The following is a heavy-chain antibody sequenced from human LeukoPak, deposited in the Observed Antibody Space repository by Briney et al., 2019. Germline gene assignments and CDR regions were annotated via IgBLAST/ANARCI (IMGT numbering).Heavy chain of an antibody. CDR3: AKLKRLVAGGGLDY. V-gene: IGHV3-23*01. CDR2: ISDSGGNT. Sequence: GGSLRLSCAASGFTFSSYAMSWVRQAPGKGLEWVLVISDSGGNTYYADSVKGRFTISRDNSKNTLYLQMNSLRAEDTAVYYCAKLKRLVAGGGLDYWGQGTLVTASS. D-gene: IGHD6-19*01. CDR1: GFTFSSYA. J-gene: IGHJ4*02.